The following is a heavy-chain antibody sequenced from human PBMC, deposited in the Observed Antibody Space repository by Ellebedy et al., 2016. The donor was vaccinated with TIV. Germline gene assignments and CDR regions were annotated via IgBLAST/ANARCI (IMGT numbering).Heavy chain of an antibody. CDR2: INPNRGGT. CDR1: GYTFTAYY. CDR3: ATGTDRRDITW. Sequence: AASVKVSCKTSGYTFTAYYLHWVRQAPEQGLEWIGWINPNRGGTHYAQKFQGRVTMTRDTSITTAYMELSSLRSGDTAVYYCATGTDRRDITWWGQGTLVAVSS. V-gene: IGHV1-2*02. J-gene: IGHJ4*02. D-gene: IGHD1-14*01.